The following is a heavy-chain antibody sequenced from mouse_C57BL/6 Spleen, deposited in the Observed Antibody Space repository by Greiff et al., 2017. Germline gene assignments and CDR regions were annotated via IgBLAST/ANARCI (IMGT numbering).Heavy chain of an antibody. D-gene: IGHD1-1*01. Sequence: VKLVESGAELAKPGASVKLSCKASGYTFTSYWMHWVKQRPGQGLEWIGYINPSSGYTKYNQKFKDKATLTADKSSSTAYMQLSSLTYEDSAVYYCASDYYGSSYYFDYWGQGTTLTVSS. J-gene: IGHJ2*01. CDR1: GYTFTSYW. CDR3: ASDYYGSSYYFDY. CDR2: INPSSGYT. V-gene: IGHV1-7*01.